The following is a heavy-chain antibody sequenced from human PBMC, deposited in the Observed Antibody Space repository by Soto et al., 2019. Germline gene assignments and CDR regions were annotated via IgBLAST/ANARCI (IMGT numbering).Heavy chain of an antibody. Sequence: SVKVSCKASGGTFSSYAISWVRQAPGQGLEWMGGIIPIFGTANYAQKFQGRVTITADESTSTAYMELSSLRSEDTAVYYCARAHGSGTHVDYWGQGTLVTVSS. CDR2: IIPIFGTA. D-gene: IGHD3-10*01. V-gene: IGHV1-69*13. CDR3: ARAHGSGTHVDY. CDR1: GGTFSSYA. J-gene: IGHJ4*02.